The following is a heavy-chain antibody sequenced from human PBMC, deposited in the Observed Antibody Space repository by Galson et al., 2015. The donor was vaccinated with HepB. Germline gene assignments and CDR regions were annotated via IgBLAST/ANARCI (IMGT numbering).Heavy chain of an antibody. D-gene: IGHD5-18*01. J-gene: IGHJ5*02. CDR3: AGDHSPISYCFSQDA. CDR1: GFTFSPYC. Sequence: SLRLSCAASGFTFSPYCMHWVRQVPGEGLVWVSRINTDGPTTDYADFVKGRFTISRDNAKNTVYLQMHSLRAEDTALYYCAGDHSPISYCFSQDAWGQGSLVTVPS. V-gene: IGHV3-74*01. CDR2: INTDGPTT.